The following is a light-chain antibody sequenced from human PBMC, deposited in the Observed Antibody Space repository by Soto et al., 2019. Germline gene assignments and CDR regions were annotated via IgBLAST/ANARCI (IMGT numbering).Light chain of an antibody. CDR3: QQRSNWPRGNT. CDR2: DAS. J-gene: IGKJ2*01. CDR1: QSVSSY. V-gene: IGKV3-11*01. Sequence: EIVLTQSPATLSLSPGERPTLSCRASQSVSSYLAWYQQKPGQAPRLLIYDASNRATGIPARFSGSGSGTDFTLTISSLEPEDFAVYYCQQRSNWPRGNTFGQGTKLEIK.